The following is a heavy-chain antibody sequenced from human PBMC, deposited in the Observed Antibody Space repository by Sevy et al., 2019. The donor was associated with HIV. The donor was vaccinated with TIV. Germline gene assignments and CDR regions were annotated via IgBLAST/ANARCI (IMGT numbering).Heavy chain of an antibody. J-gene: IGHJ4*02. CDR1: GFTFSSYG. CDR2: IWYDGSDK. CDR3: ASDILTGSDY. D-gene: IGHD3-9*01. V-gene: IGHV3-30*02. Sequence: GGSLRLSCAASGFTFSSYGMHWVRQAPGKGLEWVAFIWYDGSDKYYAYSVKGRFAISRDNSKNTLYLQMNTLRIEDTAVYYCASDILTGSDYWGQGTLVTVSS.